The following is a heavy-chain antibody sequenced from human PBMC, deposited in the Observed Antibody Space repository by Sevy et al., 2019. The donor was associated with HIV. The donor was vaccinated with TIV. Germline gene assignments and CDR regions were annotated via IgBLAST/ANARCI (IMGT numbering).Heavy chain of an antibody. CDR1: GGTFSSYA. J-gene: IGHJ3*02. Sequence: ASVKVSCKASGGTFSSYAISWVRQAPGQGLEWMGGIIPIFGTANYAQKFQGRVTITADESTSTAYMELSSLRSEDTAVYYGARGAGGSYGGAFDIWGQGTMVTVSS. CDR3: ARGAGGSYGGAFDI. V-gene: IGHV1-69*13. CDR2: IIPIFGTA. D-gene: IGHD1-26*01.